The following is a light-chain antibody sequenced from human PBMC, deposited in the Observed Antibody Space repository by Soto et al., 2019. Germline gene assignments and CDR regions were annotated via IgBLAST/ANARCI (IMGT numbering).Light chain of an antibody. J-gene: IGKJ2*01. V-gene: IGKV1-39*01. Sequence: DIQMTQSPSSLSASVGDRVTITCRASQDISSYLNWYQQKPGKAPKFLIYAASSLQSGVPSRFSGGGSGTDFTLTISSLQPEDFATYYCQQSYSTPYTFGQGTKLEIK. CDR1: QDISSY. CDR3: QQSYSTPYT. CDR2: AAS.